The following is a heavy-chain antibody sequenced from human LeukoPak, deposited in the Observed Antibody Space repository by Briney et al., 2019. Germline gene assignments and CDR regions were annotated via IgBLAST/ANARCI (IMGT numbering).Heavy chain of an antibody. CDR2: XSYDGSNK. Sequence: GMXXXXQAPXKGLEWVAVXSYDGSNKYYADSVKGRFTISRDNSKNTLYLQMNSLRAEDTAVYYCAKDGWFGGARSYFDYWGQGTLVTVSS. D-gene: IGHD3-10*01. CDR3: AKDGWFGGARSYFDY. V-gene: IGHV3-30*18. J-gene: IGHJ4*02. CDR1: G.